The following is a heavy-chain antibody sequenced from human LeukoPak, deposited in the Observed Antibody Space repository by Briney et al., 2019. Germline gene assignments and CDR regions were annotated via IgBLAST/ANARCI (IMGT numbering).Heavy chain of an antibody. J-gene: IGHJ4*02. CDR1: GFTFSSYA. CDR3: AKAVSPYYDSSGYYDY. Sequence: PGGCLRLSCAASGFTFSSYAMSSVRQAPGKGLEWVSAISGSGGSTYYADSVKGRFTISRDNSKNTLYLQMNSLRAEDTAVCYCAKAVSPYYDSSGYYDYWGQGTLVTVSS. D-gene: IGHD3-22*01. V-gene: IGHV3-23*01. CDR2: ISGSGGST.